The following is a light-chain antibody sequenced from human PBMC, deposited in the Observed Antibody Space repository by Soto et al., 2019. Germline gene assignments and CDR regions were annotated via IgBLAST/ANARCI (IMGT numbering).Light chain of an antibody. Sequence: EIVMTQSPATLSVSPGERATLFCRASQSVRSNLAWYQQKPGQAPRLLIYDASTRATGMPDRFSGSGSGTDFTLTISSLQSEDFAVYYCQQYDNWPPHTFGQGTRLEIK. CDR2: DAS. V-gene: IGKV3-15*01. CDR3: QQYDNWPPHT. J-gene: IGKJ2*01. CDR1: QSVRSN.